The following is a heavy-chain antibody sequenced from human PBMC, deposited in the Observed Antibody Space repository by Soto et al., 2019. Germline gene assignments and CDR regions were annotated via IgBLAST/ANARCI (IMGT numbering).Heavy chain of an antibody. CDR2: INGDGSYT. J-gene: IGHJ4*02. CDR3: TRAFDYMIPNAY. CDR1: GFTFSSYW. V-gene: IGHV3-74*01. D-gene: IGHD3-22*01. Sequence: EVLLVESGGGLVQPGGSLRLSCTASGFTFSSYWMYWVRQAPGKGLVWLSRINGDGSYTSYADSVKGRFTISRDNAKNTLYLQMHSLRAEDTALYYCTRAFDYMIPNAYWGQGTLVTVSS.